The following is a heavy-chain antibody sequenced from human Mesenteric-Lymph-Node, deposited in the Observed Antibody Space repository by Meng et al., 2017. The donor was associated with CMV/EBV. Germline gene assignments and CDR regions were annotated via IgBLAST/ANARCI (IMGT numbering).Heavy chain of an antibody. J-gene: IGHJ4*02. CDR2: IYYSGST. CDR3: ARGRTAAAY. CDR1: GGSISSYY. D-gene: IGHD6-13*01. Sequence: SETLSLTCTVSGGSISSYYWSWIRQPPGKGLEWIGYIYYSGSTNYNPSLKSRVTISVDTSKNQFSLKLSSVTAADTAVYYCARGRTAAAYWGQGTLVTVSS. V-gene: IGHV4-59*01.